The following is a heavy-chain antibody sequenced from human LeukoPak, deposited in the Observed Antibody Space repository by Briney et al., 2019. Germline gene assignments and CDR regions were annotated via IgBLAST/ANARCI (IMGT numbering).Heavy chain of an antibody. V-gene: IGHV3-23*01. D-gene: IGHD6-6*01. J-gene: IGHJ4*02. CDR1: GFTFDDYG. CDR3: AKDRRGRIAARHFDY. Sequence: PGGSLRLSCAASGFTFDDYGMSWVRQAPGKGLEWVSAISGSGGSTYYADSVKGRFTISRDNSKNTLYLQMNSLRAEDTAVYYCAKDRRGRIAARHFDYWGQGTLVTVSS. CDR2: ISGSGGST.